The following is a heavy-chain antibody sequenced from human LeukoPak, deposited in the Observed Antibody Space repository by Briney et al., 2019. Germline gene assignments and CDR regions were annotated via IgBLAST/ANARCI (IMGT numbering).Heavy chain of an antibody. CDR3: AKDAGIAAAGTGYYFDY. V-gene: IGHV3-30*18. CDR2: ISYDGSNK. Sequence: GGSLRLSCAASGFTFSSYGMHWVRQAPGKGLEWEAVISYDGSNKYYADSVKGRFTISRDNSKNTLYLQMNSLRAEDTAVYYCAKDAGIAAAGTGYYFDYWGQGTLVTVSS. CDR1: GFTFSSYG. D-gene: IGHD6-13*01. J-gene: IGHJ4*02.